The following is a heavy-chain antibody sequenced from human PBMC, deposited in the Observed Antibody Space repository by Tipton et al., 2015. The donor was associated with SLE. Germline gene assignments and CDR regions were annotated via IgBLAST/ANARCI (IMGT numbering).Heavy chain of an antibody. D-gene: IGHD3-3*01. J-gene: IGHJ2*01. CDR3: ARVTIFGDYWYFDL. Sequence: TLSLTCAVYGGSFSGYYWSWIRQPPGKGLEWIGYIYYSGSTNYNPSLKSRVTISVDTSKNQFSLKLSSVTAADTAVYYCARVTIFGDYWYFDLWGRGTLVTVSS. V-gene: IGHV4-59*01. CDR1: GGSFSGYY. CDR2: IYYSGST.